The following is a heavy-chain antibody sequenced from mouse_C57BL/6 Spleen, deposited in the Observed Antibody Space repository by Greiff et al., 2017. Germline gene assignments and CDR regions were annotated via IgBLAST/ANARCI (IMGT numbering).Heavy chain of an antibody. V-gene: IGHV1-82*01. Sequence: QVQLQQSGPELVKPGAPVKISCKASGYAFSSSWMNWVKQRPGKGLAWIGRNYPGDGDTNYNGKFRGKATLTADKSSRTAYVQLSSLTTEDSAVYFCARWGGYVEVWGTGATVTVSS. J-gene: IGHJ1*03. CDR3: ARWGGYVEV. CDR2: NYPGDGDT. CDR1: GYAFSSSW.